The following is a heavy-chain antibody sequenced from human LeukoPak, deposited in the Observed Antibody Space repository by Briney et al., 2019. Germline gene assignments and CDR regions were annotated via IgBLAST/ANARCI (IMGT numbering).Heavy chain of an antibody. Sequence: GGSLRLSCAASGFTFSGYVMHWVRQAPGKGLEWVSSITSDTNIYYADSVKGRFTVSRDNAKNSLYLQMNSLRAEDTAVYYCARGDILTGWGYYYMDVWGKGTTVTISS. CDR3: ARGDILTGWGYYYMDV. J-gene: IGHJ6*03. V-gene: IGHV3-69-1*01. CDR2: ITSDTNI. CDR1: GFTFSGYV. D-gene: IGHD3-9*01.